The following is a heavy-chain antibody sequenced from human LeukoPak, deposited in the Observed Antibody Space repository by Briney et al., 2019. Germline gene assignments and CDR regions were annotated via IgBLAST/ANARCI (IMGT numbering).Heavy chain of an antibody. Sequence: SETLSLTCTVSGGSISSYYWSWIRQPPGKGLEWIGYIYYSGSTNYNPSLKSRVTISVDTSKNQFSLKLSSVTAADTAVYYCARGSSGWYTEYNWFDPWGQGTLVTVSS. D-gene: IGHD6-19*01. V-gene: IGHV4-59*12. J-gene: IGHJ5*02. CDR2: IYYSGST. CDR3: ARGSSGWYTEYNWFDP. CDR1: GGSISSYY.